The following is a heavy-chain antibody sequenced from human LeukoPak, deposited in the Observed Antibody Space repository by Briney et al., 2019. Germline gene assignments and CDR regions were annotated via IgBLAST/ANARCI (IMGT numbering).Heavy chain of an antibody. CDR3: ATSRSSATSARGLFDF. CDR2: ISYNGGST. D-gene: IGHD2-2*01. V-gene: IGHV3-23*01. Sequence: PAGGSLRLSCAASGFMFSNYDMKWVRQAPGKGREWVSTISYNGGSTYYADSVKGRFTISRGNSKPRLYLQMNSLRAEATAVYYCATSRSSATSARGLFDFWGQGTLLTVSS. CDR1: GFMFSNYD. J-gene: IGHJ4*02.